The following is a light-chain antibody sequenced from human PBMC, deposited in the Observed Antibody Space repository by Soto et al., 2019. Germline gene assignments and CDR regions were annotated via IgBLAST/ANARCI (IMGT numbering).Light chain of an antibody. CDR2: DAS. CDR1: QSVSSY. J-gene: IGKJ2*01. CDR3: QQRSNWPRT. Sequence: IVLTQSPATLSLSPGERATLSCRASQSVSSYLAWYQQKPGQAPRLLIYDASNRATGIQARFSGSGSGTDFTLTISSLEPEDFAVYYGQQRSNWPRTFGQGTKREIK. V-gene: IGKV3-11*01.